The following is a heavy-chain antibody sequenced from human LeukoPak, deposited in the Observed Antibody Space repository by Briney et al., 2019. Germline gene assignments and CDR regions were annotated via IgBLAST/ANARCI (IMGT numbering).Heavy chain of an antibody. CDR2: INPNSGST. D-gene: IGHD2-2*02. CDR1: GYTFTDYY. V-gene: IGHV1-2*04. J-gene: IGHJ6*02. Sequence: ASVKVSCKTSGYTFTDYYVHWVRQAPGQGLEWVGWINPNSGSTSYIQKFQGWVTLTRDTSITTVYMEFSRLRSDDTAVYYCARARDCCTSTRCYSPHHYGIDVWGQGTTVIVSS. CDR3: ARARDCCTSTRCYSPHHYGIDV.